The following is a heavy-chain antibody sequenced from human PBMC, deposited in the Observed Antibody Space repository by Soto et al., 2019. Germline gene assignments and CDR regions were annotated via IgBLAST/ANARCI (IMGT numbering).Heavy chain of an antibody. J-gene: IGHJ5*01. CDR2: INPNSGGT. CDR3: ARESGNCWYVVDS. Sequence: GAAVKVSFKASGYTFTGYYMHWVRQAPGQGLDCMGWINPNSGGTNYAQKFQGWVTMTRDTSISTAYMELSRLRSDDTAVYYCARESGNCWYVVDSGGYGTLVTVST. D-gene: IGHD6-13*01. V-gene: IGHV1-2*04. CDR1: GYTFTGYY.